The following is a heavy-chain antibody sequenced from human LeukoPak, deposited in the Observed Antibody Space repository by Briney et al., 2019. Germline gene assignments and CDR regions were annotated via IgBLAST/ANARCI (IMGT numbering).Heavy chain of an antibody. V-gene: IGHV1-2*02. CDR2: INPNSGGT. CDR3: AKVGWGDCSGGRCYWFDP. Sequence: ASVKVSCKASGYTFTGYYMHWVRQAPGQGLEWMGWINPNSGGTNYAQKFQGRVTMTRDTSISTAYMELSRLRSDDTAVYYCAKVGWGDCSGGRCYWFDPWGQGTLVTVSS. D-gene: IGHD2-15*01. J-gene: IGHJ5*02. CDR1: GYTFTGYY.